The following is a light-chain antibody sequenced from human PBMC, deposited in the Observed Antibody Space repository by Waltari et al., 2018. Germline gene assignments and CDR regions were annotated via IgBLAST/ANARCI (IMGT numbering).Light chain of an antibody. J-gene: IGKJ1*01. CDR3: HQHNCYPWT. Sequence: DIQMTQSPSSLSASVGDRVTITCQASQGISNWLAWSQQKPGKAPKLLIYAASSLQSGVPSRFSGSGSGTEFTLTISSLQPEDFATYYCHQHNCYPWTFGQGTKVEIK. CDR1: QGISNW. CDR2: AAS. V-gene: IGKV1-12*01.